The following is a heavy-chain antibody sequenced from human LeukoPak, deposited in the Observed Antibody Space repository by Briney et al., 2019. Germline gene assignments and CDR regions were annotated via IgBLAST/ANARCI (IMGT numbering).Heavy chain of an antibody. J-gene: IGHJ5*02. Sequence: GASVKVSCKASGYTLTSYGISWVRQAPGQGLEWMGWISGYNDNTKYAQKLQGRVTMTTDTFTSTAYMELRSLRSDDTAVYYCARGDWFDPWGQGTLVTVSS. CDR3: ARGDWFDP. D-gene: IGHD3-16*01. CDR2: ISGYNDNT. V-gene: IGHV1-18*01. CDR1: GYTLTSYG.